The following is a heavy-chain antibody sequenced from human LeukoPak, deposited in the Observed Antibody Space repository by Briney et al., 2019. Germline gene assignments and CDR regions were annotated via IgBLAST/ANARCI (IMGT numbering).Heavy chain of an antibody. CDR3: ARDLDGDSSGWYTGLDAFDI. V-gene: IGHV3-48*03. J-gene: IGHJ3*02. CDR1: GFTFSSYE. CDR2: ISDTGSTI. D-gene: IGHD6-19*01. Sequence: GGSLGLSCAASGFTFSSYELNWVRQAPGKGLEWVSYISDTGSTIYYTDSVEGRFTISRDKAKNSLYLQMNSLRAEDTAVYYCARDLDGDSSGWYTGLDAFDIWGQGTMVTVSS.